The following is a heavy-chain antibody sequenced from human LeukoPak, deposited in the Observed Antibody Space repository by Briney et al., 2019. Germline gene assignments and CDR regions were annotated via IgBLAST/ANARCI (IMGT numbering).Heavy chain of an antibody. J-gene: IGHJ5*02. CDR1: GFTFSSYA. Sequence: GGSLRLSCAASGFTFSSYAMSWVRQAPGKGLEWVSAISGSGGSTYYADSVKGRFTISRDNSKNTLYLQMNSLGAEDTAVYYCAKRAGTMVRGPSNWFDPWGQGTLVTVSS. V-gene: IGHV3-23*01. CDR3: AKRAGTMVRGPSNWFDP. CDR2: ISGSGGST. D-gene: IGHD3-10*01.